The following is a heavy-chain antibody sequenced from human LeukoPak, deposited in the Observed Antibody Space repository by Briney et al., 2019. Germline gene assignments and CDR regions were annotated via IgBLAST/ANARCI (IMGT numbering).Heavy chain of an antibody. CDR1: GFPFSRFG. D-gene: IGHD2-15*01. CDR2: ISYDGSKI. Sequence: PGRSLRLSCAASGFPFSRFGMHWVRQAPGKGLEWVAVISYDGSKIYYGDSVKGRFTISRDNSKNTLYLQMNSLRGEDTAEYYCATLGYCSGGSCFDCWGLGTLVAVSS. V-gene: IGHV3-30*03. CDR3: ATLGYCSGGSCFDC. J-gene: IGHJ5*01.